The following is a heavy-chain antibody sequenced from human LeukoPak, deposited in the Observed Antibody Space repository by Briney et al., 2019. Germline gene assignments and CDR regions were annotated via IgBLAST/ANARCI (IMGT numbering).Heavy chain of an antibody. CDR3: ARGIYGYYFSLEY. J-gene: IGHJ4*02. D-gene: IGHD4-17*01. CDR2: IKQDGSEK. Sequence: TGGSLRLSCAASGFTFSSFWMCWVRQAPGRGLEWVAHIKQDGSEKYYVDSVKGRFTISRDNAKNSVYLQMNSLRGEDTAFYYFARGIYGYYFSLEYWGQGTLVTVSS. V-gene: IGHV3-7*01. CDR1: GFTFSSFW.